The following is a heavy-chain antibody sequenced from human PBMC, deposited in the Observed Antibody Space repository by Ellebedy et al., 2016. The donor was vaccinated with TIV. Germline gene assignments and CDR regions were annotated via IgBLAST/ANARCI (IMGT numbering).Heavy chain of an antibody. D-gene: IGHD6-13*01. V-gene: IGHV3-23*01. J-gene: IGHJ5*02. CDR1: GITFGPFA. CDR2: ITGSGSSA. CDR3: AKCRATTWYDWFDP. Sequence: GESLKISXAASGITFGPFAMTCVRQAPGKGLEWVAGITGSGSSADYADSVKGRFTISRDNPKNTLYLQMNSLRAEDTAVYYCAKCRATTWYDWFDPWGQGTLVTVSS.